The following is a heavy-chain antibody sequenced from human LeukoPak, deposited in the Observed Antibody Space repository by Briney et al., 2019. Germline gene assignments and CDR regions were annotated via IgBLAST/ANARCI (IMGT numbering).Heavy chain of an antibody. D-gene: IGHD6-13*01. CDR1: GFTFSSYG. V-gene: IGHV3-7*03. Sequence: PGGSLRLSCAASGFTFSSYGMHWVRQAPGEGLEWVANIKQDGSERYYVDSVKGRFTISRDNAKNSLYLQMNSLRAEDTAVYYCARTAGTFDYWGQGTLVTVSS. CDR2: IKQDGSER. J-gene: IGHJ4*02. CDR3: ARTAGTFDY.